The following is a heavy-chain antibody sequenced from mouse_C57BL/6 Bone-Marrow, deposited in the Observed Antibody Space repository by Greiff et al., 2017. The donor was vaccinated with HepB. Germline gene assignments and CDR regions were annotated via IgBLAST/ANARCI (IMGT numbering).Heavy chain of an antibody. V-gene: IGHV5-16*01. CDR2: INYDGSST. J-gene: IGHJ2*01. Sequence: DVILVESEGGLVQPGSSMKLSCTASGFTFSDYYMAWVRQVPEKGLEWVANINYDGSSTYYLDSLKSRFIISRDNAKNILYLQMSSLKSEDTATYYCARDLSYFDYWGQGTTLTVSS. CDR1: GFTFSDYY. CDR3: ARDLSYFDY.